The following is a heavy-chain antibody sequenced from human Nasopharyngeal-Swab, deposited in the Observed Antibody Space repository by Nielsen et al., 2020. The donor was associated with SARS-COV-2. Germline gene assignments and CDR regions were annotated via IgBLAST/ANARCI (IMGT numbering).Heavy chain of an antibody. D-gene: IGHD3-3*02. Sequence: ASVKVSCKASGYTFTTYYIHWVRQAPGQGLEWVGTINPGTGRTSYAQKFQGRIIMTRDTSTSTVYLDFRSLRSEDTTVYYCARDHLVRGAPDYQFYGMGVWGQGTTVAVPS. CDR1: GYTFTTYY. CDR2: INPGTGRT. CDR3: ARDHLVRGAPDYQFYGMGV. J-gene: IGHJ6*02. V-gene: IGHV1-46*01.